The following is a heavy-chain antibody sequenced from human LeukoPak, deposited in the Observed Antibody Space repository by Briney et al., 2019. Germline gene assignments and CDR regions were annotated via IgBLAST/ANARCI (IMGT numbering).Heavy chain of an antibody. J-gene: IGHJ4*02. V-gene: IGHV4-34*01. CDR3: ARGRVGVQQLVRRSFDY. D-gene: IGHD6-13*01. CDR1: GGSFSGYY. CDR2: INHSGST. Sequence: SETLSLTCAVYGGSFSGYYWSWIRQPPGKGLEWIGEINHSGSTNYNPSLKSRVTISVDTSKNQFSLKLSSVTAAATAVYYCARGRVGVQQLVRRSFDYWGQGTLVTVSS.